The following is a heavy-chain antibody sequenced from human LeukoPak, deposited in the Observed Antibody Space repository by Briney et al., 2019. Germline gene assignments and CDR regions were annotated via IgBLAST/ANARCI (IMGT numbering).Heavy chain of an antibody. CDR1: GGSFSGYY. CDR2: INHSGST. Sequence: PSETLSLTCAVYGGSFSGYYWSWIRQPPGKGLEWIGEINHSGSTNYNPSLKSRVTISVDTSKNQFSLKLSSVTAADTAVYYCARHPHSGSYSHAFDIWGQGTMVTVSS. J-gene: IGHJ3*02. CDR3: ARHPHSGSYSHAFDI. V-gene: IGHV4-34*01. D-gene: IGHD1-26*01.